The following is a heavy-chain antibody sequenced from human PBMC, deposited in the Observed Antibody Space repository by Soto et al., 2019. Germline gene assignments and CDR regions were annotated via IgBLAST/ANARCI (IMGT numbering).Heavy chain of an antibody. CDR2: FDPEDGET. Sequence: ASVKVSCKVSGYTLTELSMHWVRQAPGKGLEWMGGFDPEDGETIYAQKFQGRVTMTEDTSTDTAYMELSSLRSEDTAVYYCATGPFEYYYDSSGYYSYYFDYWGQGTLVTVSS. CDR3: ATGPFEYYYDSSGYYSYYFDY. J-gene: IGHJ4*02. V-gene: IGHV1-24*01. D-gene: IGHD3-22*01. CDR1: GYTLTELS.